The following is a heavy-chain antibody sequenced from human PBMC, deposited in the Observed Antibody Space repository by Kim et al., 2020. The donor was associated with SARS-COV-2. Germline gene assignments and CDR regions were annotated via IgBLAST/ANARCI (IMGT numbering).Heavy chain of an antibody. J-gene: IGHJ6*02. CDR3: AKTYSSSYYGMDV. CDR2: IYYSGST. CDR1: GGSISSYY. D-gene: IGHD6-6*01. Sequence: SETLSLTCTVSGGSISSYYWSWIRQPPGKGLEWIGYIYYSGSTNYNPSLKSRVTISVDTSKNQFSLKLSSVTAADTAVYYCAKTYSSSYYGMDVWGQGTTVTVSS. V-gene: IGHV4-59*01.